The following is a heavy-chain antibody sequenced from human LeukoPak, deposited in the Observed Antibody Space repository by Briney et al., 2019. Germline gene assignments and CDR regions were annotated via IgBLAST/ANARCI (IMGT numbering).Heavy chain of an antibody. CDR2: IYYSGST. V-gene: IGHV4-39*01. D-gene: IGHD6-19*01. J-gene: IGHJ6*03. CDR3: ASLYSSGWSGYYYYMDV. CDR1: GGSISSSSYY. Sequence: PSETLSLTCTVSGGSISSSSYYWGWIRQPPGKGLEWIGSIYYSGSTYYNPSLKSQFTISVDTSKNPFPLELSSVTSADTAVYYCASLYSSGWSGYYYYMDVWGKGTTVTVSS.